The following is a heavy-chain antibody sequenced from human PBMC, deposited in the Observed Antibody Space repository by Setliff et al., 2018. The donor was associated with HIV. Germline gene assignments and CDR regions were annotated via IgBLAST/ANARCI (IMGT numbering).Heavy chain of an antibody. CDR2: ISAYTGNR. D-gene: IGHD2-2*01. Sequence: GSSVKVSCKASGYTFSDYGISWVRQAPGQGPEWVGRISAYTGNRNYTQKLQGRVIMTTQRSTSTAYMELRSLRSDDTAVYYCARDRPGMDCTTTSCYAPFDYWGQGTLVTVSS. V-gene: IGHV1-18*01. CDR3: ARDRPGMDCTTTSCYAPFDY. J-gene: IGHJ4*02. CDR1: GYTFSDYG.